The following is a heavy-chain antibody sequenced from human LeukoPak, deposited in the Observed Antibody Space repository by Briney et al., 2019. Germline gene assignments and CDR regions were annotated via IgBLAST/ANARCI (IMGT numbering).Heavy chain of an antibody. V-gene: IGHV3-21*01. J-gene: IGHJ4*02. D-gene: IGHD5-18*01. CDR1: GFTFSSYS. CDR2: ISSSSSYI. CDR3: ARDLYSYGYTALDY. Sequence: GGSLRLSCAASGFTFSSYSMNWVRQAPGKGLEWVSSISSSSSYIYYADSVKGRFTISRDNAKNSPYLQMNSLRAEDTAVYYCARDLYSYGYTALDYWGQGTLVTVSS.